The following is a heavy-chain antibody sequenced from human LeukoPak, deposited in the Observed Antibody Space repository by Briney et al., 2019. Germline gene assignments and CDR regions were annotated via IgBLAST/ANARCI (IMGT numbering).Heavy chain of an antibody. CDR1: GFTFGHYG. J-gene: IGHJ4*02. D-gene: IGHD3-9*01. V-gene: IGHV3-7*01. Sequence: GGSLRLSCAASGFTFGHYGMAWARQAPGKGLEWVANIKQDGSEKYYVDSVKGRFTISRDNAKNSLYLQMNSPRAEDTAVYYCARADFDGRIFDYWGQGTLVTISS. CDR2: IKQDGSEK. CDR3: ARADFDGRIFDY.